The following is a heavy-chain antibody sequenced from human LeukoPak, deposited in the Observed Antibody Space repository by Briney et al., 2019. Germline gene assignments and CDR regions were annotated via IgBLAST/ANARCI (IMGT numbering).Heavy chain of an antibody. CDR2: ISGSGGST. CDR3: AKFLPTHIVVANYYFDY. Sequence: GGSLRLSCAASGFTFSSYAMSWVRQAPGKGLEWVSAISGSGGSTYYADSVKGRFTISRDNSKNTLYLQMNSLRAEGTAVYYCAKFLPTHIVVANYYFDYWGQGTLVTVSS. J-gene: IGHJ4*02. CDR1: GFTFSSYA. D-gene: IGHD2-21*01. V-gene: IGHV3-23*01.